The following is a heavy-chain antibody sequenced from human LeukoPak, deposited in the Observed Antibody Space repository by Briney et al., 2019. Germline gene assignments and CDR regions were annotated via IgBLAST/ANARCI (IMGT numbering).Heavy chain of an antibody. CDR1: GFTLSSYS. V-gene: IGHV3-21*04. J-gene: IGHJ4*02. CDR3: ARWTWNYDY. CDR2: ISNTGEYT. Sequence: PGGSLRLSCAASGFTLSSYSMNWVRQAPGKGLEWVSAISNTGEYTLYADSVKGRFTIFRDNSKNTVYLQMNSLKDEDTALYYCARWTWNYDYWGQGTLVTVSS. D-gene: IGHD1-1*01.